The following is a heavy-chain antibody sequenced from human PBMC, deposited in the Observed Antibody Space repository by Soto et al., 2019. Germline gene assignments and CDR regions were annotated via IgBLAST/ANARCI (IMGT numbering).Heavy chain of an antibody. CDR1: GGSITNDDYY. CDR3: ARATTVTSSFFYYGLDV. V-gene: IGHV4-30-4*08. CDR2: IYYNGNT. J-gene: IGHJ6*02. D-gene: IGHD4-17*01. Sequence: QVQLQESGPGLVKPSQTLSLTCSVSGGSITNDDYYWTWIRQPPGKGLEWIGHIYYNGNTYYNPSLKMRLTLSLDTSQNQFSLHLTSVIAADSASYFCARATTVTSSFFYYGLDVWGQGTTVNVSS.